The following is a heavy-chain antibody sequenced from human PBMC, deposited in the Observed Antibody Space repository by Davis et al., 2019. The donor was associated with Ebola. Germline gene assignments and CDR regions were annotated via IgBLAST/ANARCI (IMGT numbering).Heavy chain of an antibody. Sequence: GESLKISCAASGFTFSSYGMHWVRQAPGKGLEWVAVIWYDGSNKYYADSVKDRFTISRDNSKNTLYLQMNSLRAEDTAVYYCARAHSVSLQNLHYYYGMDVWGQGTTVTVSS. V-gene: IGHV3-33*01. CDR3: ARAHSVSLQNLHYYYGMDV. J-gene: IGHJ6*02. CDR1: GFTFSSYG. CDR2: IWYDGSNK. D-gene: IGHD5-24*01.